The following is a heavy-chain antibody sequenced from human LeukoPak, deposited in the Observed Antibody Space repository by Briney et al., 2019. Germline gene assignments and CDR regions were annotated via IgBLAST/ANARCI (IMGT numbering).Heavy chain of an antibody. J-gene: IGHJ4*02. CDR2: ISGSGDST. D-gene: IGHD2-21*02. CDR3: ASFPAIVVVTARVGY. CDR1: GFTFSSYA. V-gene: IGHV3-23*01. Sequence: GGSLRLSCAASGFTFSSYAMSWVRQAPGKGLEWVSGISGSGDSTYYADSVKGRFTISRDNSKNTLYLQMNSLRAEDTAVYYCASFPAIVVVTARVGYWGQGTLATVSS.